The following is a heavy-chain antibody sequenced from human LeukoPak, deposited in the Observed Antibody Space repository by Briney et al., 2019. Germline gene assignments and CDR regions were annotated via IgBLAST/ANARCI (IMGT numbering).Heavy chain of an antibody. D-gene: IGHD5-18*01. Sequence: GGSLRLSCAASGFTFSNYAMHWVRQAPGKGLECVSAITSDGGSTYYANSVKGRFTISRDNSKNTLYLQMGSLRAEDMAVYYCARRDADMAGSGFDIWGQGTMVTVSS. V-gene: IGHV3-64*01. CDR3: ARRDADMAGSGFDI. CDR2: ITSDGGST. J-gene: IGHJ3*02. CDR1: GFTFSNYA.